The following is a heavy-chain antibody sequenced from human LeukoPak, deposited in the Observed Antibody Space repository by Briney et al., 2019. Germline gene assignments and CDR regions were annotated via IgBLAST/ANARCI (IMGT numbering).Heavy chain of an antibody. CDR1: GFSFNNYA. Sequence: GGTLRLSCAASGFSFNNYAMNWVRQAPGKGLEWVSFISGNAATTYYADSVKGRFTISRDNAKNTLYLQMNSLRAEDTAVYYCARLSRLLQDYWGQGTLVTVSS. CDR3: ARLSRLLQDY. D-gene: IGHD6-25*01. J-gene: IGHJ4*02. V-gene: IGHV3-23*01. CDR2: ISGNAATT.